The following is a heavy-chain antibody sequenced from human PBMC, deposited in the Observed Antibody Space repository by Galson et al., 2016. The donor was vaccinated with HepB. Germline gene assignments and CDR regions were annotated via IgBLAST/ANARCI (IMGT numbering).Heavy chain of an antibody. CDR3: AHRRTSADYGSGKDHYFDY. CDR2: IYWNDDK. D-gene: IGHD3-10*01. CDR1: GFSLSSSGVG. Sequence: PALVKPTQTLTLTCTFSGFSLSSSGVGVGWIRQSPGKALEWLALIYWNDDKRYSPSLKSRLTITEDTSKNQVVLTLTNMDPVDTATYYCAHRRTSADYGSGKDHYFDYWGQGTLVTVSS. V-gene: IGHV2-5*01. J-gene: IGHJ4*02.